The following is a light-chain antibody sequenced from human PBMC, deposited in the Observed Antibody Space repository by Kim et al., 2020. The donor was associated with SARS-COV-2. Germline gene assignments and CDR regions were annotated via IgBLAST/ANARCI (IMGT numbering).Light chain of an antibody. Sequence: CPGQRSDRCCRGCQGVCGINLAWYQEKPGHAPRLLIYGGSRRATCIPDRFSGSGSGTDFTLTITRLEPEDFAVYYCQQYSSSPATFGQGTKVDIK. CDR1: QGVCGIN. V-gene: IGKV3-20*01. CDR2: GGS. CDR3: QQYSSSPAT. J-gene: IGKJ1*01.